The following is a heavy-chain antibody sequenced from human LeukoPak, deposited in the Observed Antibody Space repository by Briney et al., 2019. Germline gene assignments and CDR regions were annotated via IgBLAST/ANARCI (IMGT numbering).Heavy chain of an antibody. CDR1: GASMNNYF. D-gene: IGHD5-18*01. Sequence: SETLSLTCSVSGASMNNYFWSWIRQPPGKGLEWTGHVYYNGNTNNNPSLKSRVTVSVDTSNNQLSLNLRSVTAADTAVYYCARLGKDGYSYGYVDSWGQGTLVTVSS. CDR2: VYYNGNT. J-gene: IGHJ4*02. CDR3: ARLGKDGYSYGYVDS. V-gene: IGHV4-59*01.